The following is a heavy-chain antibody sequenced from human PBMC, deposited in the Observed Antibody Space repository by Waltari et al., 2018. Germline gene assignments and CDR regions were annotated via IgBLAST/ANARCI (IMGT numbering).Heavy chain of an antibody. CDR2: IGSSSSFM. J-gene: IGHJ6*02. V-gene: IGHV3-21*02. Sequence: EVQLVESGGGLVKPGGSLSLSCVASGFKFSAYAMNWVRQAPGKGLAWVSSIGSSSSFMDYAGSVRGRFTVSRDNAKNTLYLQMDTLRAEDTAVYYCAREGAKQWVVEDYGMDVWGQGTTVTVSS. D-gene: IGHD6-19*01. CDR1: GFKFSAYA. CDR3: AREGAKQWVVEDYGMDV.